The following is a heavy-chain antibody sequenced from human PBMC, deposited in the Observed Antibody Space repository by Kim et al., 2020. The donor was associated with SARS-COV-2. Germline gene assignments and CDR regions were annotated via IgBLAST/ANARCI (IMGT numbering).Heavy chain of an antibody. V-gene: IGHV1-46*01. D-gene: IGHD6-13*01. J-gene: IGHJ5*02. Sequence: ASVKVSCRASGNTFTSYYMHWVRQAPGQGPEWMGIINPSGGSTSYAQEFQGRVTMTRDTSTSTVYMELSSLRTEDTAVYYCARGSVAAAVTGWFDPWGQGTLVTVSS. CDR3: ARGSVAAAVTGWFDP. CDR1: GNTFTSYY. CDR2: INPSGGST.